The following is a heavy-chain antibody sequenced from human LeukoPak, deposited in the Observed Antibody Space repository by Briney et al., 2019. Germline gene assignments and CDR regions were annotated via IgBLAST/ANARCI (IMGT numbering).Heavy chain of an antibody. D-gene: IGHD3-10*01. CDR3: ARDRVGHYYGSGSYQPFFY. CDR2: INPNSGGT. Sequence: GASVKVSYNASGGTFSSYAISWVRQAPGQGLEWMGGINPNSGGTNYAQKFQGRVTMTRDTSISTAYMELNRLRSDDTAVYYCARDRVGHYYGSGSYQPFFYWGQGTLVTVSS. V-gene: IGHV1-2*02. CDR1: GGTFSSYA. J-gene: IGHJ4*02.